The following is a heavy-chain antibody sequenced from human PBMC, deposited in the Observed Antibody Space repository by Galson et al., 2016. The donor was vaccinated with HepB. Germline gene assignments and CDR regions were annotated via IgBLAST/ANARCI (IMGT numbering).Heavy chain of an antibody. J-gene: IGHJ3*02. CDR3: ARGGFGGFDI. V-gene: IGHV3-7*01. CDR1: GFTFINYW. Sequence: SLRLSCAASGFTFINYWMSWVRQAPGKGLEWVANIKQDGSEKSYVDSVKGRFTVSRDNAKHSLYLQMNSLRAEDTAVYYCARGGFGGFDIWGQGTLVTVSS. D-gene: IGHD4-23*01. CDR2: IKQDGSEK.